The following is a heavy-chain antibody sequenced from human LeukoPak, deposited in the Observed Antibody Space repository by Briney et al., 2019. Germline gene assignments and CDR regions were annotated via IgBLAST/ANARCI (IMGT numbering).Heavy chain of an antibody. CDR2: IYTSGST. V-gene: IGHV4-61*02. CDR1: GASISSGSYY. D-gene: IGHD2-15*01. CDR3: ARDCSGGTCKNGGGYDAFDI. J-gene: IGHJ3*02. Sequence: PSETLSLTCTVSGASISSGSYYWSWIRQPAGKGLEWIGRIYTSGSTNYHPSLKSQVIISVDTSKNQFSLKLSSVTAADTAVYYCARDCSGGTCKNGGGYDAFDIWGQGTLVTVSS.